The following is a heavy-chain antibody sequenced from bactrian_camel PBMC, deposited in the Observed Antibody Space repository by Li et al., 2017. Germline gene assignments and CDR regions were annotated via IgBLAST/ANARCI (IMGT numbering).Heavy chain of an antibody. D-gene: IGHD5*01. CDR1: GTAVYQLFNGCG. CDR2: ISKDENI. V-gene: IGHV3S53*01. J-gene: IGHJ4*01. CDR3: EKGSL. Sequence: HVQLVESGGGSVQAGESLKLLCTVSGTAVYQLFNGCGLGWYRQVPGKKREFVSSISKDENIRYIDSVKGRFVISRDNANNIVYLHLTHLKIEDTAMYYCEKGSLRGQGTQVTV.